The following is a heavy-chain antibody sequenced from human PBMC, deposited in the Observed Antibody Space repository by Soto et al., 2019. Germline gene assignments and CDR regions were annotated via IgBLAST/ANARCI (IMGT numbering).Heavy chain of an antibody. J-gene: IGHJ5*02. CDR3: ARVRWELLAWPEGSFDP. V-gene: IGHV1-2*02. CDR2: IDPNSGGT. D-gene: IGHD1-26*01. Sequence: GASVKVSCKASGYTFSAYYMHWVRQAPGQGLEWMGWIDPNSGGTNYAQKFQGRVTMTRDTSISTAYMELSRLRSDDTAVYYCARVRWELLAWPEGSFDPWGQGTLVTVSS. CDR1: GYTFSAYY.